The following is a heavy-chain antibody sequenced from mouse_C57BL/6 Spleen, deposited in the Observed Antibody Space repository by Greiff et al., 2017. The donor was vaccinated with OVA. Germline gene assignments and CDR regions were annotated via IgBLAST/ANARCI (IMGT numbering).Heavy chain of an antibody. CDR3: AREGIYYDYLLAY. CDR1: GFSLTSYG. D-gene: IGHD2-4*01. Sequence: QVQLQQSGPGLVQPSQSLSITCTVSGFSLTSYGVHWVRQSPGKGLEWLGVIWSGGSTDYNAAFISRLSISKDNSKSQVFIKMNILQTDETAVYNCAREGIYYDYLLAYWGQGTLVTVSA. CDR2: IWSGGST. V-gene: IGHV2-2*01. J-gene: IGHJ3*01.